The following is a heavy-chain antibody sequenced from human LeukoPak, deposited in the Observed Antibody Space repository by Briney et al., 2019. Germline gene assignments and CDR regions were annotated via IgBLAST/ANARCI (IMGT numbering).Heavy chain of an antibody. Sequence: GASVKVSCKVSGYTFISFGISWVRQAPGQGLEWMGWISTFSGNTNYAQKVQGRVTMTTDTSTSTAYMELRSLRSDDTAVYYCARDLGSLYYYYMDVWGKGTTVTISS. CDR1: GYTFISFG. D-gene: IGHD6-13*01. J-gene: IGHJ6*03. V-gene: IGHV1-18*01. CDR2: ISTFSGNT. CDR3: ARDLGSLYYYYMDV.